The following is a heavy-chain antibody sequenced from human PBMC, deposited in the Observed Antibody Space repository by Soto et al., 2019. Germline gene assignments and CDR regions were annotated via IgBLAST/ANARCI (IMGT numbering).Heavy chain of an antibody. CDR1: GFTFSSYA. J-gene: IGHJ4*02. V-gene: IGHV3-23*01. CDR2: ISGSGGST. Sequence: GGSLRLSCAASGFTFSSYAMSWVRQAPGKGLEWVSAISGSGGSTYYADSVKGRFTISRDNSKNTLYLQMNSLRSEDTAVYYCAKDPSPSVTAVADDYWGQGTLVTVSS. D-gene: IGHD6-19*01. CDR3: AKDPSPSVTAVADDY.